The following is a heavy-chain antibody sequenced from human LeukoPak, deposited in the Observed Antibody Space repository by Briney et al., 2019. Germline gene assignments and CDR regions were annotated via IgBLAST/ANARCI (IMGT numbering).Heavy chain of an antibody. CDR3: ARGVRWYGDLDY. Sequence: GGSLRLSCAASGFTVSSNYMSWVRQAPGKGLEWVSVIYSGGSTYYADSVKGRFTISRDNAKNSLYLQMNSLRAEDTAVYYCARGVRWYGDLDYWGQGTLVTVSS. V-gene: IGHV3-53*01. J-gene: IGHJ4*02. CDR1: GFTVSSNY. D-gene: IGHD6-13*01. CDR2: IYSGGST.